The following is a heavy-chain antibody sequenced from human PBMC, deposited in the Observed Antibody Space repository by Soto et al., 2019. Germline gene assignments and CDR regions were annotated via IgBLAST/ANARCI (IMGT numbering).Heavy chain of an antibody. Sequence: ETLSLTCVVSGYSISSGYYWGWIRQPPGKGLEWIGSIYHSGTTYYNPSLKSRVTISLDTSRNQFSLKLTSVTAADTAVYYCARSLLTSSWYAGSWGQGTLVTVSS. CDR1: GYSISSGYY. J-gene: IGHJ5*02. CDR2: IYHSGTT. CDR3: ARSLLTSSWYAGS. D-gene: IGHD6-13*01. V-gene: IGHV4-38-2*01.